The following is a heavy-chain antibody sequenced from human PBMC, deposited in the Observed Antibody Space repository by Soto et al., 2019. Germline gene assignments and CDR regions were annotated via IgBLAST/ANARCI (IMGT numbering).Heavy chain of an antibody. D-gene: IGHD3-22*01. CDR3: ARGVYYYDSSGYSDY. CDR1: GYTFTSYY. J-gene: IGHJ4*02. Sequence: VASVKVSCKASGYTFTSYYMHWVRQAPGQGLEWMGIINPSGGSTSYAQKFQGRVTMARDTSTSTVYMELSSLRSEDTAVYYCARGVYYYDSSGYSDYWGQGTLVTVSS. CDR2: INPSGGST. V-gene: IGHV1-46*01.